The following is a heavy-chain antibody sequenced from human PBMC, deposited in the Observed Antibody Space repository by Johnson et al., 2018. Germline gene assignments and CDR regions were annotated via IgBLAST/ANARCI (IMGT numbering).Heavy chain of an antibody. CDR1: GGSFSDYY. D-gene: IGHD3-22*01. CDR3: ARDNLYDYDSSAYYFGGYFQH. CDR2: ISSSGSTI. J-gene: IGHJ1*01. V-gene: IGHV3-11*04. Sequence: QVQLQQWGAGLLKXSETLSLXCAVYGGSFSDYYMSWIRQAPGKGLEWVSYISSSGSTIYYADSVKGRFNISRDNAKNSLYLQMNSLRAEDTAVYYCARDNLYDYDSSAYYFGGYFQHWGQGTLVTVSS.